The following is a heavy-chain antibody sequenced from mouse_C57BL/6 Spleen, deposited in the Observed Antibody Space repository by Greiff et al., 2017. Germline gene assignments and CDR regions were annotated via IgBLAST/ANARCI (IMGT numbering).Heavy chain of an antibody. J-gene: IGHJ3*01. CDR1: GYTFTDYY. Sequence: VQLQQSGPVLVKPGASVKMSCKASGYTFTDYYMNWVKQSHGKSLEWIGVINPYNGGPSYNQKFKGKATLTVDKSSSTAYMELNSLTSEDSAVYYCALDSSGYWCAYRGQGTLVTVSA. CDR3: ALDSSGYWCAY. CDR2: INPYNGGP. V-gene: IGHV1-19*01. D-gene: IGHD3-2*02.